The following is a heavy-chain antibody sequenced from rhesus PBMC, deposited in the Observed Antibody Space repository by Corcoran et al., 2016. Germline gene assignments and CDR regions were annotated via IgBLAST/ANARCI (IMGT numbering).Heavy chain of an antibody. D-gene: IGHD6-25*01. V-gene: IGHV3S42*01. Sequence: EVQLVESGGGLAKPGGSLRLSCAASGFTFSSYWMNWVRQPPGKGLEWILVIKSVGGSTYYADSVKGRFTISRGNSKNTLTLQMNSLRAEDTAVYYCAKVGGSWGYWGQGVLVTVSS. J-gene: IGHJ4*01. CDR3: AKVGGSWGY. CDR1: GFTFSSYW. CDR2: IKSVGGST.